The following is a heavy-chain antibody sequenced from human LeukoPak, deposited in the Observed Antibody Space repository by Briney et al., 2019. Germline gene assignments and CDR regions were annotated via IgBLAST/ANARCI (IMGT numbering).Heavy chain of an antibody. V-gene: IGHV3-33*08. Sequence: PGGSLRLSCVASGFNFDDCAMHWVRQAPGKGLERVAVIWYDGSNKYYADSVKGRLTISRDNSKNTLYLQMNSPRAEDTAVYYCARDRSGSLDAFDIWGQGTMVTVSS. CDR2: IWYDGSNK. J-gene: IGHJ3*02. D-gene: IGHD1-26*01. CDR3: ARDRSGSLDAFDI. CDR1: GFNFDDCA.